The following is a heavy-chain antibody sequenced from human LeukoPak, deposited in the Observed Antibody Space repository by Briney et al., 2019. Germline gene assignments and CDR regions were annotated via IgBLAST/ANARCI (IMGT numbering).Heavy chain of an antibody. J-gene: IGHJ4*02. CDR2: ISSSSSYI. CDR3: ARRTTQKSFDY. Sequence: GGSLRLSCAASGFSFSGYSMNWVRQAPGKGLEWVSSISSSSSYIYFADSVKGRFTISRDNAKSSLYLQMNSLRAEDTGVYYCARRTTQKSFDYWGQGTLVTVSS. CDR1: GFSFSGYS. V-gene: IGHV3-21*01. D-gene: IGHD1-1*01.